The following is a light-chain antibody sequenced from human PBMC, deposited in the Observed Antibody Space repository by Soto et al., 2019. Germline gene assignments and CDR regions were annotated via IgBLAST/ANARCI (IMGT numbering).Light chain of an antibody. V-gene: IGKV3-20*01. CDR3: QQSSKWPRT. Sequence: EIVLTQSPGTLSLSPGERATLFCRASQSIATSQLAWYQQKPGQAPRLLIGASTRATGIPDRFSDSGSGTDFTLTISRLEPEDFAVYYCQQSSKWPRTFGQGTKVDIK. CDR2: GAS. CDR1: QSIATSQ. J-gene: IGKJ1*01.